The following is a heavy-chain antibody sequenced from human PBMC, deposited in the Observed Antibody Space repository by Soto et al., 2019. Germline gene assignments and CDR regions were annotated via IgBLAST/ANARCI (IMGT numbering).Heavy chain of an antibody. V-gene: IGHV4-59*08. Sequence: SETLSLTCTVSGGSISSYYWSWIRQPPGKGLEWIGYIYYSGSTNYNPSLKSRVTISVDTSKNQFSLKLSSVTAADTAVYYCARHPDSSGYNWGQGTLVTVSS. CDR2: IYYSGST. D-gene: IGHD6-19*01. CDR1: GGSISSYY. CDR3: ARHPDSSGYN. J-gene: IGHJ4*02.